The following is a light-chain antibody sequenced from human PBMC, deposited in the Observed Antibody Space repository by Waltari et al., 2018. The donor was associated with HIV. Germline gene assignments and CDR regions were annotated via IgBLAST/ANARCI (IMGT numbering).Light chain of an antibody. V-gene: IGLV1-44*01. CDR2: HKN. CDR3: ATWDDSLNGVV. Sequence: QSVLTQPPSASGTPGQRVTISCSGSSSNIGSNTVNWYQHLPGTTPKGRSYHKNQRPACVPDRYAGSKSGTSVPLAISGRQSEDEADYYCATWDDSLNGVVFGGGTKRTV. J-gene: IGLJ2*01. CDR1: SSNIGSNT.